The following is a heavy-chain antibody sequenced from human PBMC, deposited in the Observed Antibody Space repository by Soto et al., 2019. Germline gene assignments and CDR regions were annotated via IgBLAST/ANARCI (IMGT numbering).Heavy chain of an antibody. D-gene: IGHD6-13*01. V-gene: IGHV1-3*01. CDR2: INAGNGNT. J-gene: IGHJ4*02. CDR3: ARDFFRHSSSRDPFDY. Sequence: ASVKVSCKASGYTFTSYYMHWVRQAPGQRLEWMGWINAGNGNTKYSQRYQGRVTITRDTSASTAYMELSSLRSEDTAVYYCARDFFRHSSSRDPFDYWGQGTLVTVSS. CDR1: GYTFTSYY.